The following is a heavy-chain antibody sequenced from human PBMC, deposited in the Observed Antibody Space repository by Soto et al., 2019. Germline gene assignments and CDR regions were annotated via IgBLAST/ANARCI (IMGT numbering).Heavy chain of an antibody. CDR2: IDPSDSYT. J-gene: IGHJ6*02. Sequence: GESLKISCKGSGYSFTSYWISWVRQMPGKGLEWMGRIDPSDSYTNYSPSFQGHVTISADKSISTAYLQWSSLKASDTAMYYRASAIPHYYYGMDVWGQGTTVTVSS. D-gene: IGHD2-2*02. V-gene: IGHV5-10-1*01. CDR3: ASAIPHYYYGMDV. CDR1: GYSFTSYW.